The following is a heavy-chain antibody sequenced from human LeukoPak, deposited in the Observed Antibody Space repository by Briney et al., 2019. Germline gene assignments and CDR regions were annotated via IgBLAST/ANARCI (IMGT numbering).Heavy chain of an antibody. Sequence: GGSLRLSCAASGFTFSSYGMHWVRQAPGKGLEWVAVKSYDGRNKYYTDSLKDRFTISRDNAEDTLYLQMNSLRGEDTAVYYCARKWDPDYWGQGTQVTVSS. CDR3: ARKWDPDY. CDR2: KSYDGRNK. CDR1: GFTFSSYG. D-gene: IGHD1-26*01. V-gene: IGHV3-30*03. J-gene: IGHJ4*02.